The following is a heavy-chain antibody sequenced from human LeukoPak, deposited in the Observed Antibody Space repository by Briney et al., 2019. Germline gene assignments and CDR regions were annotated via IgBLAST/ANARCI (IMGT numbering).Heavy chain of an antibody. CDR2: IFYSGST. CDR3: ARRPAQYGATPDYYFDY. CDR1: GGSISSSSYY. V-gene: IGHV4-39*01. Sequence: PETLSLTCTVSGGSISSSSYYWGWIRQPPGKGLEWIGTIFYSGSTYYNPSLKSRVTISIDTSKNQFSLKLSSVTAADTAVYFCARRPAQYGATPDYYFDYWGQGTLVTVSS. D-gene: IGHD2-15*01. J-gene: IGHJ4*02.